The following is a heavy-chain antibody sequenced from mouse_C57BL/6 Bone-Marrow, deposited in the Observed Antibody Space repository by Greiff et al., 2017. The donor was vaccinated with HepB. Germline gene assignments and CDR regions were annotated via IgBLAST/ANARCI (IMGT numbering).Heavy chain of an antibody. V-gene: IGHV1-4*01. CDR1: GYTFTSYT. CDR3: ARGGNSDDTWFAY. Sequence: QVQLQQSGAELARPGASVKMSCKASGYTFTSYTMHWVKQRPGQGLEWIGYINPSSGYTKYNQKFKDKATLTADKSSSTAYMQLSSLTSEDSAVYYCARGGNSDDTWFAYWGQGTLVTVSA. J-gene: IGHJ3*01. D-gene: IGHD2-12*01. CDR2: INPSSGYT.